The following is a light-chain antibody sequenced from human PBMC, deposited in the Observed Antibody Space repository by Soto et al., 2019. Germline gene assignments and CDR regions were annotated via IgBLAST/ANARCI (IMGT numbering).Light chain of an antibody. CDR2: AAS. CDR3: QQSSSTPLS. V-gene: IGKV1-39*01. CDR1: QSVKTY. Sequence: IQMTQSPSSLSASDGYRVTMTCRASQSVKTYLNWYQQKQGKAPKLLIYAASSLQSGVPSRFSGSGYGTDFNLTISSLQPEDFATYYCQQSSSTPLSFGQGTKVDIK. J-gene: IGKJ1*01.